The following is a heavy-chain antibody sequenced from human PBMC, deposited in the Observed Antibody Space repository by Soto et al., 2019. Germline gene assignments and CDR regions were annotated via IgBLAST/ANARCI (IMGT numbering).Heavy chain of an antibody. CDR1: GLSFSSNS. D-gene: IGHD3-10*01. J-gene: IGHJ4*02. Sequence: GGSLRLSCAASGLSFSSNSMNWVRQAPGKGLEWISYISSSSSNIYYADSVKGRFTISRDNAKNSLYLQMNSLRAEDTAVYYCARDISVYFFNYWGQGALVTVSS. CDR3: ARDISVYFFNY. CDR2: ISSSSSNI. V-gene: IGHV3-48*01.